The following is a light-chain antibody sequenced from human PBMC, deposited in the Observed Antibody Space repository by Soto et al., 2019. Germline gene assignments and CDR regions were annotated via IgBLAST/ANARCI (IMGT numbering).Light chain of an antibody. Sequence: DIQITQSPSSLSASVGDRVTITCRASQSISSYLAWYQQKPGKPPKLLIYAASTLQSGVPSRFSGSKSGTDFTLTISSLQPEDFATYYCQQSYSTPLTFGGGTKVDIK. CDR2: AAS. J-gene: IGKJ4*01. CDR1: QSISSY. V-gene: IGKV1-39*01. CDR3: QQSYSTPLT.